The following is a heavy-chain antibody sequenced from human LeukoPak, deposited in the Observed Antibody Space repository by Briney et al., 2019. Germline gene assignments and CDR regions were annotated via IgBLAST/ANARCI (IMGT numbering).Heavy chain of an antibody. CDR3: AKMGLDYYASSGYYGYFDY. CDR1: GFTFSCYA. J-gene: IGHJ4*02. CDR2: ISGSGGST. D-gene: IGHD3-22*01. V-gene: IGHV3-23*01. Sequence: GGSLRLSCAASGFTFSCYAMSWVRQAPGKGLEWVSAISGSGGSTYYADSVKGRFTISRDNSKNTLYLQMNSLRAEDTAVYYCAKMGLDYYASSGYYGYFDYWGQGTLVTVSS.